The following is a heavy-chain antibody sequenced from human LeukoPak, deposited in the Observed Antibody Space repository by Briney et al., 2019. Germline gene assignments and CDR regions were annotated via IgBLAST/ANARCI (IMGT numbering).Heavy chain of an antibody. CDR1: GGSISGYY. V-gene: IGHV4-59*01. CDR3: ARDQLELRG. D-gene: IGHD1-1*01. CDR2: IYYSGNT. Sequence: SETLSLTCTVSGGSISGYYWSWIRQPPGKGLEWIGYIYYSGNTNYNPSLRSRVTISVDTSKNQFSLELASVTAADTAVYYCARDQLELRGWGQGALVIVSS. J-gene: IGHJ4*02.